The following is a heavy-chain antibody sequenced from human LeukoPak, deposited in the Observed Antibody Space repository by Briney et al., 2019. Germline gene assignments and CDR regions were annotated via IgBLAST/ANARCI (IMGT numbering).Heavy chain of an antibody. Sequence: RSGGSLRLSCAASGFTFSSYAMHWVRQTPGKGLEYVSAISTNGGGTYYANSVKGRFTISRDNSKTTLYLQMGSLRAEDTAVYYCATSSWWYYFDYWGQGTLVTVSS. CDR3: ATSSWWYYFDY. J-gene: IGHJ4*02. CDR2: ISTNGGGT. V-gene: IGHV3-64*01. CDR1: GFTFSSYA. D-gene: IGHD6-13*01.